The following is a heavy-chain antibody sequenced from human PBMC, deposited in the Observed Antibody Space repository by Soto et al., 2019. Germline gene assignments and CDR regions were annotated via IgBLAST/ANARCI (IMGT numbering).Heavy chain of an antibody. V-gene: IGHV3-64D*08. CDR1: GFTFSSYS. CDR2: ISSNGGST. J-gene: IGHJ4*02. D-gene: IGHD2-15*01. CDR3: VKGAPLGYCSGGSCYSLDY. Sequence: GGSLRLSCAASGFTFSSYSMHWVRQAPGKGLEYVSAISSNGGSTYYADSVKGRFTISRDNSKNTLYLQMSSLRAEDTAVYYCVKGAPLGYCSGGSCYSLDYWGQGTLVTVSS.